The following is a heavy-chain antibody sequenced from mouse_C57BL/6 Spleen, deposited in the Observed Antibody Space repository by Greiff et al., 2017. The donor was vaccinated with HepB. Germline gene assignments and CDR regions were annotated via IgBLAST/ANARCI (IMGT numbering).Heavy chain of an antibody. CDR3: ARGSGPWYFDY. CDR1: GYSITSGYD. D-gene: IGHD3-2*02. J-gene: IGHJ2*01. Sequence: DVMLVESGPGMVKPSQSLSLTCTVTGYSITSGYDWHWIRHFPGNKLEWMGYISYSGSTNYNPSLKSRISITHDTSKNHFFLKLNSVTTEDTATYYCARGSGPWYFDYWGQGTTLTVSS. CDR2: ISYSGST. V-gene: IGHV3-1*01.